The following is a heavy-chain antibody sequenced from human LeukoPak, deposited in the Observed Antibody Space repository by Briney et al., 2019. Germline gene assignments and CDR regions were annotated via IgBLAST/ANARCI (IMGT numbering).Heavy chain of an antibody. Sequence: ASVKVSCKASGYTFTGYYMDWVRQAPGQGLEWMGWINPNSGGTNYAQKFQGRVTMTRDTSISTAYMELSRLRSDDTAVYYCARESLKVVGATGYWGQGTLVTVSS. J-gene: IGHJ4*02. CDR2: INPNSGGT. CDR3: ARESLKVVGATGY. V-gene: IGHV1-2*02. D-gene: IGHD1-26*01. CDR1: GYTFTGYY.